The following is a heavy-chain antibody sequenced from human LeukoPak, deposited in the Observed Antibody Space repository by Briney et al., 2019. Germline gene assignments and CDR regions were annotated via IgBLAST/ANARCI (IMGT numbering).Heavy chain of an antibody. Sequence: GGSLRLSCKASGFIFSNYAMSWVRQAPGKGLEWVSIITGSGGNSYYTDSVKGRFTLSRDNSKNTLFLQMNSLRAEDTAVYYCANIVVVVVTATSGWGQGTLVTVSS. D-gene: IGHD2-15*01. CDR1: GFIFSNYA. J-gene: IGHJ4*02. V-gene: IGHV3-23*01. CDR3: ANIVVVVVTATSG. CDR2: ITGSGGNS.